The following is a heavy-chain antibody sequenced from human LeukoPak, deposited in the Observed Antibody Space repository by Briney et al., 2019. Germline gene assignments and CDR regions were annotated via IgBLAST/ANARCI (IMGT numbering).Heavy chain of an antibody. V-gene: IGHV3-30*04. Sequence: PGGSLRLSCAASGFPFSYYAMYWVRQAPDKGLEWVAFISYDGSNKYYVDSVKGRFTVSRDNSKNTLDLQMNSLRAEDTAVYYCARWFGELSAFDMWGQGTMVTV. J-gene: IGHJ3*02. CDR2: ISYDGSNK. D-gene: IGHD3-10*01. CDR1: GFPFSYYA. CDR3: ARWFGELSAFDM.